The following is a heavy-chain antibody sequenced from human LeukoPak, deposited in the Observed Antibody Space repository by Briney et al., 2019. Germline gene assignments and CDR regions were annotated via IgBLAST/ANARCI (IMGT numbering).Heavy chain of an antibody. CDR3: ASAYYDILTGYSAIDKFDY. D-gene: IGHD3-9*01. V-gene: IGHV3-23*01. Sequence: GGSLRLSCAASGFTFSSYAMSWVRQAPGKGLEWVSAISGSGGRTYYADSVKGRFTISRDNSKNTQYLKMNSLRAEDMAVYYCASAYYDILTGYSAIDKFDYWGQGTLVTVSS. CDR1: GFTFSSYA. CDR2: ISGSGGRT. J-gene: IGHJ4*02.